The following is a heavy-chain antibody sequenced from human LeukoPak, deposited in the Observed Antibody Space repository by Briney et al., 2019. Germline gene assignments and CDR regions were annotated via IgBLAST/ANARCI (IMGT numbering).Heavy chain of an antibody. V-gene: IGHV4-31*03. J-gene: IGHJ4*02. D-gene: IGHD4-17*01. CDR2: IYYSGST. Sequence: SQTLSLTCTVSVDSISRGGYYWSWIRQHPGKGLEWIGYIYYSGSTYYNPSLKSRVTISEDTSKNQFSLKLSSVTAADTAVYYCARGGDYGDFDYWGQGTLVTVSS. CDR3: ARGGDYGDFDY. CDR1: VDSISRGGYY.